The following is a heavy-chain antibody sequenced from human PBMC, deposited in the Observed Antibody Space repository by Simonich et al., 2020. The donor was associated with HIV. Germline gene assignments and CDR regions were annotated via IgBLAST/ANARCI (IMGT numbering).Heavy chain of an antibody. D-gene: IGHD3-16*02. J-gene: IGHJ3*02. CDR1: GYTFTDYY. V-gene: IGHV1-69-2*01. Sequence: EVQLVQSGAEVKKPGATVKISCKVSGYTFTDYYMHWVQQAPGKGLEWMGLVDPENGGKIDTEKVQGRVTITADTSTDTAYMELSSLRSEDTAVYYCATKIIARDAFDIWGQGTLVTVSS. CDR2: VDPENGGK. CDR3: ATKIIARDAFDI.